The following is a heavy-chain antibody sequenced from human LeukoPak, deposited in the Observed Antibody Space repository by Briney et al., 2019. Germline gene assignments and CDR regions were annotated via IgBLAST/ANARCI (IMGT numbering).Heavy chain of an antibody. J-gene: IGHJ6*04. CDR2: INPTTGEI. V-gene: IGHV1-2*02. D-gene: IGHD6-6*01. Sequence: ASVKVSCKASGYTFTGYYIHWLRQAPGRGLEWVSWINPTTGEIKSSQNFQGRATMTCDTSLGTAFMELRRLTSDDTAVYYCLRGERITAERPAVDVWGKGTTVIVSS. CDR1: GYTFTGYY. CDR3: LRGERITAERPAVDV.